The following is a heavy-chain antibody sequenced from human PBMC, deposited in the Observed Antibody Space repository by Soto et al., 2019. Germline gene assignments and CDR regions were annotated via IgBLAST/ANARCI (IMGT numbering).Heavy chain of an antibody. CDR2: IIPALGTA. CDR1: GGTFSSHT. CDR3: SRPDFGDYWHFDL. V-gene: IGHV1-69*08. J-gene: IGHJ2*01. D-gene: IGHD4-17*01. Sequence: QDQVVQSGAAVKKPGSSVKVSCKASGGTFSSHTFSWVRQAPGQGLEWMGRIIPALGTATYAQKFKGRVTITADESATTVYMELNSLRSEDTAVYYCSRPDFGDYWHFDLWGRGTLVTVSS.